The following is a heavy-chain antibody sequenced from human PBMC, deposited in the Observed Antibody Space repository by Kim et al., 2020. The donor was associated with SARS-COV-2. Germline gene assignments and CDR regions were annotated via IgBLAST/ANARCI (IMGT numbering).Heavy chain of an antibody. J-gene: IGHJ4*02. CDR2: IYYSGST. D-gene: IGHD3-22*01. CDR3: ARWDSSGYYYRIGYYFDY. CDR1: GGSISSSSYY. V-gene: IGHV4-39*07. Sequence: SETLSLTCTVSGGSISSSSYYWGWIRQPPGKGLEWIGSIYYSGSTYYNPSLKSRVTISVDTSKNQFSLKLSSVTAADTAVYYCARWDSSGYYYRIGYYFDYWGQGTLVTVSS.